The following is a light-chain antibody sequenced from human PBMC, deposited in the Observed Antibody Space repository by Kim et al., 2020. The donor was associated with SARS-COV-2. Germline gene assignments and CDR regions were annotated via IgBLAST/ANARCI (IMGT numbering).Light chain of an antibody. V-gene: IGKV3-11*01. J-gene: IGKJ1*01. CDR2: DAS. Sequence: WYPGERAHLSCRASQSVSSHVAWYQHKFGQAPRLLIYDASNRATGIPARFSGSGSGTDFTLTISSLEPEDFAVYYCQQRNIWPRTFGQGTKVEI. CDR1: QSVSSH. CDR3: QQRNIWPRT.